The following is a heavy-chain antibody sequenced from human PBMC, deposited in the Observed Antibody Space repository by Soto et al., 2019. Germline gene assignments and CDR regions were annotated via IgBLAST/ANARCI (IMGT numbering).Heavy chain of an antibody. CDR2: INPNSGGT. V-gene: IGHV1-2*02. D-gene: IGHD2-2*02. J-gene: IGHJ6*02. CDR3: ARSLNEGYCTITGCYTRQLYGMDV. CDR1: GYTFSGYY. Sequence: ASVKVSCKASGYTFSGYYIHWLRQAPGQGLEWMGCINPNSGGTNYAQKFQGRVTVTRDTPTSTAYMELSRLTSEDTAVYYCARSLNEGYCTITGCYTRQLYGMDVWGQGTRVTVSS.